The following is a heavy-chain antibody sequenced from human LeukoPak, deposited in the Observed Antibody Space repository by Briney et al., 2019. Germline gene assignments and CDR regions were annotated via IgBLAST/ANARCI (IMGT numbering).Heavy chain of an antibody. CDR3: ARGEMATVFL. CDR1: GGSINDYY. D-gene: IGHD5-24*01. V-gene: IGHV4-59*01. CDR2: IYYSEST. J-gene: IGHJ4*02. Sequence: SETLSLTCTVSGGSINDYYWAWIRQPPGKGLEWIGYIYYSESTNYNPSLKSRVTISIDPSKTQFSLRPNSVTAADTAVYFCARGEMATVFLWGQGTLVTVSS.